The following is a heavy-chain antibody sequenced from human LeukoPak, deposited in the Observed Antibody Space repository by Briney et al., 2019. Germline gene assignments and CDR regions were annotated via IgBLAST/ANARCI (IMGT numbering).Heavy chain of an antibody. V-gene: IGHV3-66*01. J-gene: IGHJ3*02. CDR2: IYSGGST. CDR1: EFSVGSNY. Sequence: PGGSLRLSCAASEFSVGSNYMTSVRQAPGKWLEWVSLIYSGGSTYYADSVKGTFTISRDNYKKTLYLQMNSLRAEDTAVYYCAHDAFDIWGQGTMVTVSS. CDR3: AHDAFDI.